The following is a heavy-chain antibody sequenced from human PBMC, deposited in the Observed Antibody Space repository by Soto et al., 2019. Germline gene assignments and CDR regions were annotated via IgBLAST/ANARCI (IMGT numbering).Heavy chain of an antibody. Sequence: PSETLSLTCTVSGGSISSGGDYWSWIRQHPGKGLEWIGYIYYSGSTNYNPSLKSRVTISVDTSKNQFSLKLSSVTAADTAVYYCARVGIAAPGAYYFDYWGQGTLVTVSS. CDR2: IYYSGST. V-gene: IGHV4-61*08. D-gene: IGHD6-13*01. J-gene: IGHJ4*02. CDR1: GGSISSGGDY. CDR3: ARVGIAAPGAYYFDY.